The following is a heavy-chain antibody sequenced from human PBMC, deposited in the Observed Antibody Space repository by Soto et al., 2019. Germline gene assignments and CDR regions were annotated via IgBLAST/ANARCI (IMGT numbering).Heavy chain of an antibody. CDR1: GFIFTDSA. V-gene: IGHV3-73*02. CDR2: IRNKVNSYAT. D-gene: IGHD5-18*01. Sequence: EVQLVESGGGLVQPGGSLRLSCAASGFIFTDSAIHWVRQASGKGLEWVGRIRNKVNSYATIYAASVKGRFTISRDDSMNTVYLQMNSLKTEDTAMYYCTRRRDWTAMDPHDYWGQGTLVTVSS. J-gene: IGHJ4*02. CDR3: TRRRDWTAMDPHDY.